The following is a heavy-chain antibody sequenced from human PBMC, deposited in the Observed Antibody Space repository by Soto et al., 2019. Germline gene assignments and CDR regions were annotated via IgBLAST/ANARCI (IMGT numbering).Heavy chain of an antibody. CDR2: IYYSGST. J-gene: IGHJ4*02. CDR3: ARGWFGEFNLDY. Sequence: PSETLSLTCTVAGGSISSYYWSWIRQPPGKGLEWIGYIYYSGSTNYNPSLKSRVTISVDTSKNQFSLKLSSVTAADTAVYYCARGWFGEFNLDYWGQGTLVTVSS. D-gene: IGHD3-10*01. V-gene: IGHV4-59*01. CDR1: GGSISSYY.